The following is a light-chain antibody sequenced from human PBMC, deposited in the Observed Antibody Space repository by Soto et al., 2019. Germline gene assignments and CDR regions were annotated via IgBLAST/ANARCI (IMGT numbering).Light chain of an antibody. CDR3: QHYRTS. CDR1: QGVSSSY. CDR2: GAS. Sequence: EIVLTQSPGTLSLSPGERATLSCRASQGVSSSYLAWYQQKPGQPPRLLICGASSRATDIPDRFSGSGSGTDFTLTIPRLEPDDFAVYYCQHYRTSFGGGTKVEIK. V-gene: IGKV3-20*01. J-gene: IGKJ4*01.